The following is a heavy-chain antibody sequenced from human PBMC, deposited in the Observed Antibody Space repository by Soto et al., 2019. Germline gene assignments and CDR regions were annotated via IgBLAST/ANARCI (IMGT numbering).Heavy chain of an antibody. V-gene: IGHV1-24*01. CDR2: FDPEDGET. CDR3: ATGLYYYGSGSYHYYFDY. Sequence: GTSVKLSCKASGGTFSSYAISWVRQAPGQGLEWMGGFDPEDGETIYAQKFQGRVTMTEDTSTDTAYMELSSLRSEDTAVYYCATGLYYYGSGSYHYYFDYWGQGTLVTVSS. D-gene: IGHD3-10*01. CDR1: GGTFSSYA. J-gene: IGHJ4*02.